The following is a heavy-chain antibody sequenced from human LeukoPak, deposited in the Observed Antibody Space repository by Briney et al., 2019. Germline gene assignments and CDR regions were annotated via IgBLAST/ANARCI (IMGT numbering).Heavy chain of an antibody. Sequence: PSETLSLTCTVSGGSISTTGYYWAWIRQPPGKGLEWIASIYYSGSTYYNSSLKSRVTISVDTSRNQFSLKLSSVPAADTALYYCASDKGYSNNYFDYWGQGTLVTVSS. J-gene: IGHJ4*01. CDR2: IYYSGST. D-gene: IGHD6-13*01. CDR1: GGSISTTGYY. CDR3: ASDKGYSNNYFDY. V-gene: IGHV4-39*01.